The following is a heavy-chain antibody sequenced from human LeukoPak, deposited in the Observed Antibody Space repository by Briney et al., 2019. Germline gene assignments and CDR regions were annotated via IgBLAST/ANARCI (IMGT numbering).Heavy chain of an antibody. D-gene: IGHD3-16*02. V-gene: IGHV3-23*01. CDR1: GFTFSEYA. CDR3: VASFGGVIVNSYFDF. J-gene: IGHJ4*02. CDR2: ISGTGYFT. Sequence: GGSLRLSCAASGFTFSEYAMTWVRQAAGKGLEWVSDISGTGYFTSYADSVKGRFTISRDNSKSTLSLQMNSLRAEDTAVYYCVASFGGVIVNSYFDFWGQGILVTVSS.